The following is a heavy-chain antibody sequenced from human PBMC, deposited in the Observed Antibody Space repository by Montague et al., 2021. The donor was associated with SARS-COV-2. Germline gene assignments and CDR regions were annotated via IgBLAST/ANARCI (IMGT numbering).Heavy chain of an antibody. V-gene: IGHV4-39*01. Sequence: SETLSLTCSVSGGSFDSDNFFWGWIRQPPGKRLEWIGVISNGGRTFDNPSLKSRVTISVHTSRNQLSLNVKSVTAADTAVYYCARHRRYDVVTYYPDSWGQGTLVTVSS. CDR1: GGSFDSDNFF. CDR2: ISNGGRT. D-gene: IGHD3-9*01. J-gene: IGHJ4*02. CDR3: ARHRRYDVVTYYPDS.